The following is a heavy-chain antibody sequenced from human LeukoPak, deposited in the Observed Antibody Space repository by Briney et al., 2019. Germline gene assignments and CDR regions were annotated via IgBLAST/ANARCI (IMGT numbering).Heavy chain of an antibody. Sequence: PGGSLRLSCAASGFIVNTNYMSWVRQAPGRGLEWVSFIYADGNTYYADSVKGRFTISRDISKNAVFLQMNSLRAEDTAVYYCVRDFDGNNFRYFDYWGQGTLVTVPS. V-gene: IGHV3-53*05. J-gene: IGHJ4*02. CDR2: IYADGNT. CDR3: VRDFDGNNFRYFDY. D-gene: IGHD5-24*01. CDR1: GFIVNTNY.